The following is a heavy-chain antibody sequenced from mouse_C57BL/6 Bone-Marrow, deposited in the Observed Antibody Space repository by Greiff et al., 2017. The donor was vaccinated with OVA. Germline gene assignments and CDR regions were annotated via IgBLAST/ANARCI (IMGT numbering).Heavy chain of an antibody. Sequence: EVQLQQSGPELVKPGASVKIPCKASGYTFTDYNMDWVKQSHGKSLEWIGDINPNNGGTIYNQKFKGKATLTVDKSSSTAYMELRSLTSEDTAVYYCASTTVAATGSWFAYWGQGTLVTVSA. CDR1: GYTFTDYN. J-gene: IGHJ3*01. V-gene: IGHV1-18*01. D-gene: IGHD1-1*01. CDR3: ASTTVAATGSWFAY. CDR2: INPNNGGT.